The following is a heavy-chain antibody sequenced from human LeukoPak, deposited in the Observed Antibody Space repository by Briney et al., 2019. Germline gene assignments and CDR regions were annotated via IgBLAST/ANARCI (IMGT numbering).Heavy chain of an antibody. CDR3: ARHEPPGARRHLDY. Sequence: SETLSLTCTVSNGSISSSYRSWIRQPPGKGLEWVGYIYNTGTTNYNPSLNSRVTISVDTSKNQLSLRLSSVTAADTAVYYCARHEPPGARRHLDYWGQGTLVTVSS. CDR2: IYNTGTT. J-gene: IGHJ4*02. CDR1: NGSISSSY. D-gene: IGHD1-14*01. V-gene: IGHV4-59*08.